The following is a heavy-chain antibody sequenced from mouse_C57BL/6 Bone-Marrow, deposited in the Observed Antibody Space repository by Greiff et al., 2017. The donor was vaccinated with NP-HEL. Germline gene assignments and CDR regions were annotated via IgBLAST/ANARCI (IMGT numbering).Heavy chain of an antibody. CDR2: INPSSGYT. CDR1: GYTFTSYT. Sequence: VQLQQSGAELARPGASVKMSCKASGYTFTSYTMHWVKQRPGQGLEWIGYINPSSGYTKYNQKFKDKATLTADKSSSTAYMQLSSLTSEDSAVYYCARFRDPYWYFDVWGTGTTVTVSS. CDR3: ARFRDPYWYFDV. V-gene: IGHV1-4*01. J-gene: IGHJ1*03. D-gene: IGHD3-3*01.